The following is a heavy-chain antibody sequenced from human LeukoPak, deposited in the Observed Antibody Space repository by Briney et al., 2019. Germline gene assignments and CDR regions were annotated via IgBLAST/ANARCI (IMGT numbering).Heavy chain of an antibody. CDR3: XXGRTXIAVAGTGIYYYYGMDV. CDR2: IYYSGST. CDR1: GGSVSSGSYY. D-gene: IGHD6-19*01. J-gene: IGHJ6*02. Sequence: SETLSLTCTVSGGSVSSGSYYWSWIRQPPGKGLEWIGYIYYSGSTNYNPSLKSRVTISVDTSKNQFSLKLSSVTAADTAVYYCXXGRTXIAVAGTGIYYYYGMDVWGQGTTVTVSS. V-gene: IGHV4-61*01.